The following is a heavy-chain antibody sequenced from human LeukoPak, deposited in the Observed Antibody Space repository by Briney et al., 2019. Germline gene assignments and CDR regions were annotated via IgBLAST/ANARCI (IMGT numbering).Heavy chain of an antibody. Sequence: PSETLSLICTVSGGSISSYYWSWIRQPAGKGLEWIGRIYTSGSTNYNPSLKSRVTMSVDTSKNQFSLKLSSVTAADTAVYYCARDQSAHYYYYMDVWGKGTTVTVSS. V-gene: IGHV4-4*07. J-gene: IGHJ6*03. CDR3: ARDQSAHYYYYMDV. CDR1: GGSISSYY. CDR2: IYTSGST.